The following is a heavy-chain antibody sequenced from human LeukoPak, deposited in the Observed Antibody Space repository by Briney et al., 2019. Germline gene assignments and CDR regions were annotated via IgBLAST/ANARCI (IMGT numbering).Heavy chain of an antibody. V-gene: IGHV5-51*01. CDR3: ATHVADYFDSSGYSGYFFDS. J-gene: IGHJ4*02. CDR2: IYPGDSET. Sequence: GESLQISCQGSGCRITSYWIAWVRQMPGKGLEWMGIIYPGDSETRYSPSFQGQVTISADKSITTAYLQWSSLKASDTAMYYCATHVADYFDSSGYSGYFFDSWGQGTQVTVSS. CDR1: GCRITSYW. D-gene: IGHD3-22*01.